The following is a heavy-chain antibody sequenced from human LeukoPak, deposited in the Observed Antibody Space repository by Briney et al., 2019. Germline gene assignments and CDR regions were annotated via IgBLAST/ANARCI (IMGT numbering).Heavy chain of an antibody. CDR2: IIPIFGTA. J-gene: IGHJ6*03. CDR3: ARLEGSMVRGVGYYYYMDV. V-gene: IGHV1-69*06. CDR1: GGTFSSYA. Sequence: SVKVSCKASGGTFSSYAISWVRQAPGQGLEWMGGIIPIFGTANYAQKFQGRVTITADKSTSTAYMELRSLRSDDTAVYYCARLEGSMVRGVGYYYYMDVWGKGTTVTISS. D-gene: IGHD3-10*01.